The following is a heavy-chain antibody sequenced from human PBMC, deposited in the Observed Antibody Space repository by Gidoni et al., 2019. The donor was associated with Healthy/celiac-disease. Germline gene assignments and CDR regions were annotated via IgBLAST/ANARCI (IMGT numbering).Heavy chain of an antibody. Sequence: EAQLLESGGGLVQPGGSLRLSCAAPAFTFSSYAMSWVRQAPGKGLGWVSAISGSGGSTYYADSGKGRFTISRDNSKNTLYLQMNSLRAEDTSVYYCAHYYYDSIPYFVYWGQGTLVTVSS. CDR3: AHYYYDSIPYFVY. V-gene: IGHV3-23*01. CDR1: AFTFSSYA. D-gene: IGHD3-22*01. CDR2: ISGSGGST. J-gene: IGHJ4*02.